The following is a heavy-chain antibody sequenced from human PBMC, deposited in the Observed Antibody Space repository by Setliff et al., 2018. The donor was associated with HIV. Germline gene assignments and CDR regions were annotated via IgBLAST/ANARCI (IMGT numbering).Heavy chain of an antibody. Sequence: ASVKVSCKASGYTFTTYVVHWVRQAPGQRLEWMGWINVGSGNTKYSQKFQGRVTITRDTSASTAYMELSSLTSEDTAVYYCASGFDGSGLSYFEYWGQGTLVTVSS. D-gene: IGHD3-22*01. CDR3: ASGFDGSGLSYFEY. V-gene: IGHV1-3*01. J-gene: IGHJ4*01. CDR2: INVGSGNT. CDR1: GYTFTTYV.